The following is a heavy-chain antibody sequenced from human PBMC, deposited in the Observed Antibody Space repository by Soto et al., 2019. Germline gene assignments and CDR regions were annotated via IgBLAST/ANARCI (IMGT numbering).Heavy chain of an antibody. D-gene: IGHD2-15*01. Sequence: QVQLVQSGAEVKKPGASVKVSCKASGYTFTSYGISWVRQAPGQGLERMGWISAYNGNTNYAQKLQGRVTMTTDTSTSTDYMELRSLRSDDTAVYYCAREIRYCSGGSYYKSRTYYFDYWGQVTLVTVSS. J-gene: IGHJ4*02. V-gene: IGHV1-18*01. CDR3: AREIRYCSGGSYYKSRTYYFDY. CDR1: GYTFTSYG. CDR2: ISAYNGNT.